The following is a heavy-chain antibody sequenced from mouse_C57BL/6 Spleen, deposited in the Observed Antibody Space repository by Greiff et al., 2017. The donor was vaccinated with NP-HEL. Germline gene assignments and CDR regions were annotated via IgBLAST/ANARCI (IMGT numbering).Heavy chain of an antibody. D-gene: IGHD4-1*01. CDR1: GYTFTSYW. Sequence: QVQLQQPGTELVKPGASVKLSCKASGYTFTSYWMHWVKQRPGQGLEWIGDINPNNGGTSYNQKFKGKATLTVDKSSSTAYMELRSLTSEDSAVYYCARPNWDGDYWGQGTSVTVSS. J-gene: IGHJ4*01. CDR2: INPNNGGT. CDR3: ARPNWDGDY. V-gene: IGHV1-53*01.